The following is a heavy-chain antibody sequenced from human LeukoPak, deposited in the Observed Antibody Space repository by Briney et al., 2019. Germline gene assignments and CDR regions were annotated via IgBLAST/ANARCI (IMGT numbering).Heavy chain of an antibody. CDR1: GYTFTDYY. CDR2: INPNSGGT. Sequence: ASVKVSCKASGYTFTDYYMHWVRQAPGQGLEWMGWINPNSGGTNDAQKFQRRVTMTRDTSTSTVYMELSSLRSEDTAVYYCARFANRLGELSLDYWGQGTLVTVSS. V-gene: IGHV1-2*02. D-gene: IGHD3-16*02. CDR3: ARFANRLGELSLDY. J-gene: IGHJ4*02.